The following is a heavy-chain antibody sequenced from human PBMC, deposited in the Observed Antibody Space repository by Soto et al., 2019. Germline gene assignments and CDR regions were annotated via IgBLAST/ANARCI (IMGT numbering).Heavy chain of an antibody. J-gene: IGHJ4*02. CDR1: GFTFTRYS. Sequence: GGSLRLSCAASGFTFTRYSMNWVRQAPGKGLEWVSPISSTTNYIYYGDSMKGRFTISRDNAKNSLYLEMNSLRAEDTAVYYCARESEDLTSNFDYWGQGTLVTVSS. CDR2: ISSTTNYI. CDR3: ARESEDLTSNFDY. V-gene: IGHV3-21*06.